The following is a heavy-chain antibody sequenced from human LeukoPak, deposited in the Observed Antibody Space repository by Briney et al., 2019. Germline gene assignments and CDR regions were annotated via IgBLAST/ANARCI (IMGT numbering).Heavy chain of an antibody. D-gene: IGHD2-2*01. CDR3: ARVDCSSTSCSRFDP. CDR2: INHSGGT. CDR1: GGSFNDYY. Sequence: PSETLSLTCAVYGGSFNDYYWSWIRQPPGKGLEWIGEINHSGGTNYNPSLKSRVTISVDTSKNQFSLKLSSVTAADTAVYYCARVDCSSTSCSRFDPWGQGTLVTVSS. J-gene: IGHJ5*02. V-gene: IGHV4-34*01.